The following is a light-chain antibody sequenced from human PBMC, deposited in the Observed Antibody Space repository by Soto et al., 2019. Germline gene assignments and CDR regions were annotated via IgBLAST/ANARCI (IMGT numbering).Light chain of an antibody. J-gene: IGKJ1*01. Sequence: DIPMTQSPSTLSGSVGDRVTITCRASQTISSWLAWYQQKPGKAPKLLIYKASTLKSGVPSRFSGSGSGTEFTLTISSLQPDDFETYYCQHYNSYSEGFGQGTKVELK. CDR1: QTISSW. CDR3: QHYNSYSEG. V-gene: IGKV1-5*03. CDR2: KAS.